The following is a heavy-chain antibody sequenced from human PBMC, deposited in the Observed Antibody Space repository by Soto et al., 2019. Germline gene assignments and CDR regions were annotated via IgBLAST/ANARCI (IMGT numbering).Heavy chain of an antibody. CDR3: ARVRGYSSSSWWFDP. D-gene: IGHD6-6*01. CDR2: INAGNGNT. Sequence: ASVKVSCKASGYTFTSYAMHWVRQAPGQRLEWMGWINAGNGNTKYSQKFQGRVTITRDTSASTAYMELSSLRSEDTAVYYCARVRGYSSSSWWFDPWGQGTLVTVSS. J-gene: IGHJ5*02. V-gene: IGHV1-3*01. CDR1: GYTFTSYA.